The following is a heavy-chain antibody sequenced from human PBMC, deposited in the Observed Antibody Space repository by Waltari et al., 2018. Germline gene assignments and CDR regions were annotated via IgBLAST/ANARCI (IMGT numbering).Heavy chain of an antibody. CDR1: GFTFSSYG. D-gene: IGHD4-17*01. CDR2: IKQDGSEK. J-gene: IGHJ3*02. CDR3: ARSYGDYVGDAFDI. Sequence: EVQLVESGGGLVQPGGSLRLSCAAAGFTFSSYGMSWVRQAPGKGVEWVANIKQDGSEKYYVDSVKGRFTISRDNAKNSLYLQMNSLRAEDTAVYYCARSYGDYVGDAFDIWGQGTMVTVSS. V-gene: IGHV3-7*01.